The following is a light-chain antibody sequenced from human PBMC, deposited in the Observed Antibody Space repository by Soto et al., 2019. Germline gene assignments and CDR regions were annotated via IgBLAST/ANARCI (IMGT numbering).Light chain of an antibody. J-gene: IGLJ3*02. V-gene: IGLV1-47*01. CDR2: RND. CDR1: SSNIGSNY. CDR3: AAWDDSLRGRV. Sequence: QSVLTQPPSASGTPGQTVTISCSGSSSNIGSNYVYWYQQFPGTAPKLLIYRNDQRPSGVPDRFSGSNSGTSASLAISGLRSEDEAEYYCAAWDDSLRGRVFGGGTKLTVL.